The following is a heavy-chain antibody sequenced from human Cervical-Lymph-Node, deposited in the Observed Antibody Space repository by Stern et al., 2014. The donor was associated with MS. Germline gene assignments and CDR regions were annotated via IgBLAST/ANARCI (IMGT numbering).Heavy chain of an antibody. CDR2: ISNDKNNG. CDR1: GFTLSRYT. CDR3: VREQSGLGNYYFYGLDV. J-gene: IGHJ6*02. Sequence: VQLLESGGGVVQPGGSLRLSCEASGFTLSRYTIHWVRQAPGKGLQWVTLISNDKNNGDYADSVKGRFTISRDHSVDTLYLQMNRLRAEDTAIYYCVREQSGLGNYYFYGLDVWGQGTPVIVSS. V-gene: IGHV3-30*04. D-gene: IGHD5-12*01.